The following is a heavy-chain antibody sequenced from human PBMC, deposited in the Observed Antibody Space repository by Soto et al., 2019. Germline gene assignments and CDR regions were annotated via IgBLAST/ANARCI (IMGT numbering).Heavy chain of an antibody. CDR1: GFSFSSYA. Sequence: EMQLLESGGGLVQPGGSLRLSCAASGFSFSSYAMTWVGQAPGKGLEWVSTVSESGGSTYYADSVKGRFTISRDNSKNTLYLQMISLRAEDTAVYYCAKGRHGVDVWGQGTTVTVSS. CDR2: VSESGGST. D-gene: IGHD1-1*01. J-gene: IGHJ6*02. V-gene: IGHV3-23*01. CDR3: AKGRHGVDV.